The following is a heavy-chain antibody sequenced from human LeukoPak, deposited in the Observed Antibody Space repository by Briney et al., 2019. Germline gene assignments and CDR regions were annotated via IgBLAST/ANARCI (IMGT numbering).Heavy chain of an antibody. Sequence: PSETLSLTCTVSGGSISSGGYYWSWIRQHPGKGLEWIGYIYYSGSAYYNPSLKSRVTISVDTSKNQFPLKLSSVTAADTAVYYCARYYGDRYYFDYWGQGTLVTVSS. J-gene: IGHJ4*02. D-gene: IGHD4-17*01. CDR3: ARYYGDRYYFDY. V-gene: IGHV4-31*03. CDR2: IYYSGSA. CDR1: GGSISSGGYY.